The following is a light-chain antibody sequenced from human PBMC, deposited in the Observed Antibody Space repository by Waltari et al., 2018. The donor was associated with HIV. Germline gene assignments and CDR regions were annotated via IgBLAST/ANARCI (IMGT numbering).Light chain of an antibody. J-gene: IGLJ2*01. V-gene: IGLV2-14*01. CDR1: SSDVGAYNY. CDR2: EVT. CDR3: SSYTRSTTLEV. Sequence: QSALTQPASVSESPGQSITISCTGSSSDVGAYNYVSWYQQHQGRAPKLIIYEVTNRPSGVSTRFSGSKSGNTASLTISGLQAEDEADYYCSSYTRSTTLEVFGGGTRLTVL.